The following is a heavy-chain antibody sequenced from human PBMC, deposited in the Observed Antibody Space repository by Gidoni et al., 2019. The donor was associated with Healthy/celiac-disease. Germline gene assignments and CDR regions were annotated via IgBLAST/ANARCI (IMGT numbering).Heavy chain of an antibody. Sequence: QVQLVQSGAEVKKPGASGKVSCKASGYTFTSYGISWVRQAPGQGLEWMGWISAYNGNPNYAQKLQGRVTMTTDTSTSTAYMELRSLRSADTAVYYCARAPTPSGYDILTGYYTPLDVWGQGTTVTVSS. CDR2: ISAYNGNP. CDR3: ARAPTPSGYDILTGYYTPLDV. J-gene: IGHJ6*02. CDR1: GYTFTSYG. V-gene: IGHV1-18*01. D-gene: IGHD3-9*01.